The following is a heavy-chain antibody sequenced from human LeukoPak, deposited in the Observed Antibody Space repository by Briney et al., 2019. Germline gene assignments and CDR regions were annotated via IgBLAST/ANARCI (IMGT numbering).Heavy chain of an antibody. J-gene: IGHJ6*03. D-gene: IGHD3-10*01. CDR3: ARRGYYYYYMDV. CDR2: IYTSGST. Sequence: PSETLSLTCTVSGGSISSYYWSWIRQPPGKGLEWIGYIYTSGSTNYNPSLKRRVTISVDTSRNQFSLKLSSVTAADTAVYYCARRGYYYYYMDVWGKGTTVTVSS. V-gene: IGHV4-4*09. CDR1: GGSISSYY.